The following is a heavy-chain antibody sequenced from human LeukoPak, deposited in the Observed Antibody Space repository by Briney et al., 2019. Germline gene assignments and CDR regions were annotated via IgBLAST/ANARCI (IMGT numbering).Heavy chain of an antibody. CDR1: GFTFSRFS. D-gene: IGHD5-24*01. CDR3: ARDSGRAGYTYDY. Sequence: GGSLRLSCAASGFTFSRFSLNWVRQAPGKGLEWVSYISGGSTTIHYADSVKGRFTISRDNAKNALYLQMNSLRDEDSAVYYCARDSGRAGYTYDYWGQGTLVTVSS. V-gene: IGHV3-48*02. CDR2: ISGGSTTI. J-gene: IGHJ4*02.